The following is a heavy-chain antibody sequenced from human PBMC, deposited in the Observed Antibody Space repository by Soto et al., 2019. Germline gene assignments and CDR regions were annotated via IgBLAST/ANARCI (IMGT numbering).Heavy chain of an antibody. CDR1: GGTFSSYA. V-gene: IGHV1-69*12. Sequence: QVQLVQSGAEVKKPGSAVKVSCKASGGTFSSYAISWVRQAPGQGLEWMGGLIPMFGTADYAQKCQGRVTITADEYTSIAYMELSILRSEDTAVYYCASQGYCIRSRCPNYYYGMDVWGQGTTVTVSS. D-gene: IGHD2-2*01. CDR2: LIPMFGTA. J-gene: IGHJ6*02. CDR3: ASQGYCIRSRCPNYYYGMDV.